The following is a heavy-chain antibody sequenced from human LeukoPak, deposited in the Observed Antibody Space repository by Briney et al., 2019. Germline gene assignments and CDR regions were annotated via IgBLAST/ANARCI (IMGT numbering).Heavy chain of an antibody. CDR3: ARGGDIVVVPAAISARGPPWFDP. Sequence: GASVKVSCKASGYTFTSYDINWVRQATGQGLEWMGWMNPNSGNTGYAQRFQGRVTMTRNTSISTAYMELSSLRSDDTAVYYCARGGDIVVVPAAISARGPPWFDPWGQGTLVTVSS. CDR2: MNPNSGNT. J-gene: IGHJ5*02. V-gene: IGHV1-8*01. CDR1: GYTFTSYD. D-gene: IGHD2-2*02.